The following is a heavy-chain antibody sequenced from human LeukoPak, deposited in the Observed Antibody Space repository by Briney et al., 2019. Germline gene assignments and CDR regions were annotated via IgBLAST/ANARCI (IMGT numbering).Heavy chain of an antibody. CDR1: GGSFSGYY. J-gene: IGHJ4*02. Sequence: SETLSLTCAVYGGSFSGYYWSWIRQPPGKGLEWIGEINHSGSTNYNPSLKSRVTISVDTSKNQFSLKLSSVTAAGTAVYYCAGGTTVTTRVGYFDYWGQGTLVTVSS. CDR3: AGGTTVTTRVGYFDY. CDR2: INHSGST. V-gene: IGHV4-34*01. D-gene: IGHD4-17*01.